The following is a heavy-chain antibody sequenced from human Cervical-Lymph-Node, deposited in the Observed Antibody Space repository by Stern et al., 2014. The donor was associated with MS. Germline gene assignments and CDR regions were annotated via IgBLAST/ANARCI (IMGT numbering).Heavy chain of an antibody. V-gene: IGHV3-23*04. J-gene: IGHJ4*02. CDR1: GFTFSSYA. D-gene: IGHD6-19*01. Sequence: EVHLVESGGPLVQPGGSLRLSCAASGFTFSSYAMSWVRQAPGKGLEWVSVISGSDGSTFYADSVKGRFTISRDNSKNTLFLQMNSLRAEDTAVYYCAKVYGSGPFDYWGQGTLVTVSS. CDR3: AKVYGSGPFDY. CDR2: ISGSDGST.